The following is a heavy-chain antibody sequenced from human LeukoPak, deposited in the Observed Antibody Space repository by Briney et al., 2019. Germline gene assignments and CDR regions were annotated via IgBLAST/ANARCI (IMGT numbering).Heavy chain of an antibody. CDR3: ARVWSGYIFDY. CDR2: ISSNGGST. V-gene: IGHV3-64*01. CDR1: GFTFSSYA. J-gene: IGHJ4*02. D-gene: IGHD3-3*01. Sequence: PGGSLRLSCAASGFTFSSYAMHWVRQAPGKGLEYVSAISSNGGSTYYANSVKGRFTISRDNSKNTLYLQMGSLRAEDMAVYYCARVWSGYIFDYWGQGTLVTVSS.